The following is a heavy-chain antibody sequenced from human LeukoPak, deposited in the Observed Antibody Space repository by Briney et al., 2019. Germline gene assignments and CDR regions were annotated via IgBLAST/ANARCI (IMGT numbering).Heavy chain of an antibody. Sequence: GGSLRLSCAASGFTFSSYAMSWVRQAPGKGLEWVSAISGSGGSTYYADSVKGRFTISRDNSKNTLYLQMNSLRAEDTVVYYCAKDRWLGKGYYFDYWGQGTLVTVSS. D-gene: IGHD6-19*01. CDR1: GFTFSSYA. V-gene: IGHV3-23*01. CDR3: AKDRWLGKGYYFDY. CDR2: ISGSGGST. J-gene: IGHJ4*02.